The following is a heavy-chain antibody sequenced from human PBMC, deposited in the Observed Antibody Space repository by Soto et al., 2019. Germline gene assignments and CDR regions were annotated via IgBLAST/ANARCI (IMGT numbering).Heavy chain of an antibody. CDR3: AKHPKNILPFYFDN. J-gene: IGHJ4*01. CDR2: ITPNGGTT. CDR1: GFTFNGYA. V-gene: IGHV3-23*01. Sequence: EVQLLESGGGLVQPGGSLRLSCAVSGFTFNGYAMTWVRQAPGKGLEWVSTITPNGGTTYYADSVKGRFTSFRDNSKNTLYLRLNCMRTEDTAVYYCAKHPKNILPFYFDNWCHGTLVTVSS.